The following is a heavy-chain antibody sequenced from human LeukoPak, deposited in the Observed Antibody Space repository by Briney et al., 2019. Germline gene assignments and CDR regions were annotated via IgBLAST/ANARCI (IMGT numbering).Heavy chain of an antibody. CDR2: INWNGGST. CDR1: GSTFDDYG. D-gene: IGHD3-10*01. J-gene: IGHJ6*02. V-gene: IGHV3-20*01. Sequence: PGGSLRLSCAASGSTFDDYGMSWVRQAPGKGLEWVSGINWNGGSTGYADSVKGRLTISRDNAKNSLYLQMNSLRAEDTALYHCARARMRSGSYYRLDYYYGMDVWGQGTTVTVSS. CDR3: ARARMRSGSYYRLDYYYGMDV.